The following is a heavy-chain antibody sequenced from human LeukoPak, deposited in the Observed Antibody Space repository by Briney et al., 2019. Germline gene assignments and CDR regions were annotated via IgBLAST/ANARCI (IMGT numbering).Heavy chain of an antibody. V-gene: IGHV1-69*06. CDR2: IIPIFGTA. Sequence: ASVKVSCKASGGTFSSYAISWVRQAPGQGLEWMGGIIPIFGTANYAQKFQGGVTITADKSTSTAYMELSSLRAEDTAVYYCAKHSGGSGWSEFDYWGQGTLVTVSS. CDR1: GGTFSSYA. D-gene: IGHD6-19*01. CDR3: AKHSGGSGWSEFDY. J-gene: IGHJ4*02.